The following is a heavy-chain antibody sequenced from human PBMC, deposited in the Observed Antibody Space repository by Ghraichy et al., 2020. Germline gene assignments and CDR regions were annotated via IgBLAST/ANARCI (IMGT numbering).Heavy chain of an antibody. Sequence: SETLSLTCTVSGGCINSYYWSWIRQPPGKGLEWIGYIYFSGSTNYNPSLKSRVTISVDTSKNQFSLKLNSVTAADTAVYFCARRASGSYYRTWGQGTLVTVSS. CDR3: ARRASGSYYRT. CDR1: GGCINSYY. CDR2: IYFSGST. J-gene: IGHJ4*02. V-gene: IGHV4-59*08. D-gene: IGHD3-10*01.